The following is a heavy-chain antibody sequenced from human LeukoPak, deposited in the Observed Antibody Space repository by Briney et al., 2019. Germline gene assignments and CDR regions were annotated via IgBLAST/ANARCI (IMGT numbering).Heavy chain of an antibody. CDR3: AKTRPLDSSSWSHGDY. CDR2: ISGSGDST. V-gene: IGHV3-23*01. D-gene: IGHD6-13*01. Sequence: GGSLRLSCAASGFTFSSYAMSWVRQAPGKGLEWVSAISGSGDSTYYGDSVKGRFTISRDSSKNTLYLQMNSLRAEDTAVYYCAKTRPLDSSSWSHGDYWGQGTLVTVSS. J-gene: IGHJ4*02. CDR1: GFTFSSYA.